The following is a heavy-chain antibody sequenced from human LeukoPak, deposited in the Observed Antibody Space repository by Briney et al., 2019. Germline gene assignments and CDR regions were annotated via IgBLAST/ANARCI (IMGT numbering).Heavy chain of an antibody. D-gene: IGHD3-16*01. J-gene: IGHJ6*03. CDR1: GFTFSSYG. CDR2: IWYDGSDK. Sequence: GGSPRLSCAASGFTFSSYGMHWVRQAPGKGLEWVAVIWYDGSDKYYADSVKGRFTISRDNSKNTLYLQMNSLRAEDTAVYYCAKDKDYGYYMDVWGKGTTVTVSS. CDR3: AKDKDYGYYMDV. V-gene: IGHV3-33*06.